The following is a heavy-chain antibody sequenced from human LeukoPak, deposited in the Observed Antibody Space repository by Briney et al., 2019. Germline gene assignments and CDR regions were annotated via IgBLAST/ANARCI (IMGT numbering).Heavy chain of an antibody. CDR3: AREFGGFGFDP. CDR2: ISSSCTSI. CDR1: GFTFNNYE. Sequence: PGGSLRLSCAASGFTFNNYEMNWVRQAPGKGLEWVSYISSSCTSIYYADSVKGRFTICRDNAKNSLYLQMNSLRAEDTAIYYCAREFGGFGFDPWGQGTLVTVSS. V-gene: IGHV3-48*03. D-gene: IGHD3-10*01. J-gene: IGHJ5*02.